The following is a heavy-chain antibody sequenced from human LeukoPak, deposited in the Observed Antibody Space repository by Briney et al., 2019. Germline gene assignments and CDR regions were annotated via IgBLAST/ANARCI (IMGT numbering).Heavy chain of an antibody. V-gene: IGHV1-69*06. D-gene: IGHD3-3*01. Sequence: SVKVSCKASGGTFSSYAISWVRQAPGQGLEWMGGIIPIFGTANYAQKFQGRVTITADKSTSTAYMELSSLRSEDTAVYYCAREFGPYDFWSGYYTSGWFDPWGQGTLVTVSS. CDR2: IIPIFGTA. J-gene: IGHJ5*02. CDR1: GGTFSSYA. CDR3: AREFGPYDFWSGYYTSGWFDP.